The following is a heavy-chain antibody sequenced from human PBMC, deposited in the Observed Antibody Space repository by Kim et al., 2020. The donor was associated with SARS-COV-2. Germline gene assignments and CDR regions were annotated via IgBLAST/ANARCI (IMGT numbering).Heavy chain of an antibody. CDR1: GGSISSYY. CDR2: IYYSGST. Sequence: SETLSLTCTVSGGSISSYYWSWIRQPPGKGLEWIGYIYYSGSTNYNPSLKSRVTISVDTSKNQFSLKLSSVTAADTAVYYCARGGVRGVIHLGFDYWGQGTLVTVSS. V-gene: IGHV4-59*01. J-gene: IGHJ4*02. D-gene: IGHD3-10*01. CDR3: ARGGVRGVIHLGFDY.